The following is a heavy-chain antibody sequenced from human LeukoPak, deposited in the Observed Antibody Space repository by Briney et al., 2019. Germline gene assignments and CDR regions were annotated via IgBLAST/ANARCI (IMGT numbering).Heavy chain of an antibody. CDR2: INPSGGST. CDR1: GYTFTGYY. V-gene: IGHV1-46*01. CDR3: ARESIAVAGTDFDY. Sequence: ASVKVSCKASGYTFTGYYMHWVRQAPGQGLEWMGIINPSGGSTSYAQKFQGRVTMTRDMSTSTVYMELSSLRSDDTAVYYCARESIAVAGTDFDYWGQGTLVTVSS. D-gene: IGHD6-19*01. J-gene: IGHJ4*02.